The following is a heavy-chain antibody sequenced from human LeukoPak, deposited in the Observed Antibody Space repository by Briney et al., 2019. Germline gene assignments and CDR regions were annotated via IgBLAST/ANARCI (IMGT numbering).Heavy chain of an antibody. CDR1: GYSISSGYY. Sequence: SETLSLTCAVSGYSISSGYYWGWIRQPPGKGLEWIGSIYHSGSTYYNPSLKSRVSISIDTSKNHLSLKLRSVTAADTAVYYCAGIDCSSTGCSRRGMDYWGQGTLVTVSS. J-gene: IGHJ4*02. D-gene: IGHD2-2*01. CDR2: IYHSGST. V-gene: IGHV4-38-2*01. CDR3: AGIDCSSTGCSRRGMDY.